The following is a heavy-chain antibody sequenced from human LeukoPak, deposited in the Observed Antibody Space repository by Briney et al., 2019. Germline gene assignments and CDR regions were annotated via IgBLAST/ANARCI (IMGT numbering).Heavy chain of an antibody. V-gene: IGHV4-34*01. D-gene: IGHD3-22*01. CDR2: INHSGST. CDR3: ARGYYDSSGYYLFDY. J-gene: IGHJ4*02. Sequence: SETLSLTCAVDGGSFSGYYWSWIRQPPGKGLEWIGEINHSGSTNYNPSLKSRVTISVDTSKNQFSLKLSSVTAADTAVYYCARGYYDSSGYYLFDYWGQGTLVTVSS. CDR1: GGSFSGYY.